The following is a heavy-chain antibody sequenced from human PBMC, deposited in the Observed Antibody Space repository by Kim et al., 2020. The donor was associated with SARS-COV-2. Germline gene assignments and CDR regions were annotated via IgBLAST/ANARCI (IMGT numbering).Heavy chain of an antibody. Sequence: GGSLRLSCAASGLIFSRCGMSWVRQPPGKGLECVSCFYPDGRAYYSDSVKGRFTVSRDSDMNTMYLQMDSLRAEDTAVYFCAPHAACSVYWGQGTRLTVSS. V-gene: IGHV3-23*05. CDR1: GLIFSRCG. CDR3: APHAACSVY. J-gene: IGHJ4*02. D-gene: IGHD2-15*01. CDR2: FYPDGRA.